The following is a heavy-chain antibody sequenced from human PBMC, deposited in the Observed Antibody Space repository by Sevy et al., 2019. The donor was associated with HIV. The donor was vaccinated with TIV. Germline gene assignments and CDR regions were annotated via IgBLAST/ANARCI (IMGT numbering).Heavy chain of an antibody. CDR1: GYTLTELS. Sequence: ASVKVSCKVSGYTLTELSMHWVRQAPGKGLEWMGGFDPEDGETIYAQMFQGRVTMTEDTSTDTAYMELSSLRSEDTAVYYCATDFRGSLRYYYGMDVWGQGTTVTVSS. D-gene: IGHD3-10*01. CDR3: ATDFRGSLRYYYGMDV. V-gene: IGHV1-24*01. CDR2: FDPEDGET. J-gene: IGHJ6*02.